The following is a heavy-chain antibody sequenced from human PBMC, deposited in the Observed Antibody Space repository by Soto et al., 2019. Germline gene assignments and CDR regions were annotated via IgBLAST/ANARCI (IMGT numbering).Heavy chain of an antibody. CDR2: IYYSGST. Sequence: QVQLQESGPGLVKPSQTLSLTCTVSGGSISSGGYYWSWIRQHPGKGLEWIGYIYYSGSTSYNPSLTSRVTISVDTSKNQFSLKLSSVTAADTAVYYCARSGYSYGPKPLLYWGQGTLVTVSS. V-gene: IGHV4-31*03. D-gene: IGHD5-18*01. CDR3: ARSGYSYGPKPLLY. J-gene: IGHJ4*02. CDR1: GGSISSGGYY.